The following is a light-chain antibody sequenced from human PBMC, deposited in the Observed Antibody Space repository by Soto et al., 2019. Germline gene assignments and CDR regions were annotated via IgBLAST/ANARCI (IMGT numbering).Light chain of an antibody. CDR1: SSNIGTNT. Sequence: QSVLTQPPSASGTPGQRVTISFSGSSSNIGTNTVIWYQQLPGAAPKLLIYSDNQRPSGVPDRFSGSKSGTSASLAISGLQSEDEADYYCAAWDVSLVVFGGVTKLTAL. J-gene: IGLJ2*01. V-gene: IGLV1-44*01. CDR2: SDN. CDR3: AAWDVSLVV.